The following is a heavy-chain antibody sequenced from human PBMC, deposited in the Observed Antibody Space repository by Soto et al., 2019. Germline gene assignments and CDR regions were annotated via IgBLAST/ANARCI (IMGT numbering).Heavy chain of an antibody. J-gene: IGHJ5*02. Sequence: SETLSLTCAVYGGSFSGYYWSWIRQPPGKGLEWIGEINHSGSTNYNPSFKSRVTISVDTSKNQFSLKLSSVTAADTAVYYCARVERYVVVVPAAMNNWFDPWGQGTLVTVSS. CDR3: ARVERYVVVVPAAMNNWFDP. V-gene: IGHV4-34*01. CDR2: INHSGST. D-gene: IGHD2-2*01. CDR1: GGSFSGYY.